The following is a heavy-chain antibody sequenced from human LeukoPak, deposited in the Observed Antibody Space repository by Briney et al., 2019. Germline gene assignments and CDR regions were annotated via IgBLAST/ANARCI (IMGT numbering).Heavy chain of an antibody. CDR1: GYTFTGYY. D-gene: IGHD2-2*02. V-gene: IGHV1-2*02. Sequence: ASVNVSCKACGYTFTGYYMHWVRQPPGQGLAWMGWINPNSGGANYAQKFQGRVTMTRDTSLSTAYMDLSSLRSDDTAVYYCARDYGGFCTSDNCYRTIFDYWGQGTLVTVSS. CDR2: INPNSGGA. CDR3: ARDYGGFCTSDNCYRTIFDY. J-gene: IGHJ4*02.